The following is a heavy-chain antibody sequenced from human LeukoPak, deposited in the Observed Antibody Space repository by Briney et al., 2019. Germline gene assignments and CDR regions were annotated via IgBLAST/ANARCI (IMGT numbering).Heavy chain of an antibody. Sequence: ASVKVSCKASGYTFTSYDINWVRQATGQGLEWMGWMNPNSGNTGYAQKFQGRVTMTRNTSISTAYMELSSLRSEDTAVYYCARAGRGILTGYYLSGYGMDVWGQGTTVTVSS. V-gene: IGHV1-8*01. D-gene: IGHD3-9*01. J-gene: IGHJ6*02. CDR3: ARAGRGILTGYYLSGYGMDV. CDR1: GYTFTSYD. CDR2: MNPNSGNT.